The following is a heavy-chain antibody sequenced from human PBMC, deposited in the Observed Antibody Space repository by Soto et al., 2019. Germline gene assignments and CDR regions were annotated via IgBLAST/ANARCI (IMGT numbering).Heavy chain of an antibody. D-gene: IGHD6-19*01. V-gene: IGHV4-39*01. CDR2: IYYSGST. CDR3: ARHGAVAGQYYYYGMDV. J-gene: IGHJ6*02. CDR1: GGSISSSSYY. Sequence: SETLSLTCTVSGGSISSSSYYWGWIRQPPGKGLEWIGSIYYSGSTYYNPSLKSRVTISVDTSKNQFSLKLSSVTAADTAVYYCARHGAVAGQYYYYGMDVWGQGTTVTVSS.